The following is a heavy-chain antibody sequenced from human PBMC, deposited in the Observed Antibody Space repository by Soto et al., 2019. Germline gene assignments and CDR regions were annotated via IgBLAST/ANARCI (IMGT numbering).Heavy chain of an antibody. CDR3: VRGGHGSGSYLGSY. Sequence: EVQLVESGGGLAQPGGSLRLSCVASGFTFTTYWMSWVRQAPGKGLEWVANIRQDGGAQYYVDSVKGRFTISRDNAKNSVFLQMDSLRAEDTAVYYCVRGGHGSGSYLGSYWGQGILVTVSS. V-gene: IGHV3-7*03. CDR1: GFTFTTYW. J-gene: IGHJ4*02. D-gene: IGHD3-10*01. CDR2: IRQDGGAQ.